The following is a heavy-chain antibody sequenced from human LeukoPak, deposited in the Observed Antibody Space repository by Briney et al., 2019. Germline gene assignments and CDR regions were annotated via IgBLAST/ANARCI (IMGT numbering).Heavy chain of an antibody. CDR3: AGSIGRIFDY. CDR1: GGSISNYY. CDR2: IYYTGNT. Sequence: SETLSLTCTVSGGSISNYYWNWIRQPPGKGLEWIGYIYYTGNTNYNPSLKSRVTISVDTSKNQFSLKLSSVTAADTAVYYCAGSIGRIFDYWGQGTLVTVSS. J-gene: IGHJ4*02. D-gene: IGHD6-25*01. V-gene: IGHV4-59*01.